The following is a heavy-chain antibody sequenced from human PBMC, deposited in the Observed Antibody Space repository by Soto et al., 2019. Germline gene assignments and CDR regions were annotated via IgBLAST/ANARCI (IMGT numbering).Heavy chain of an antibody. J-gene: IGHJ4*02. Sequence: QVQLQESGPGLVKPSQTLSLTCTVSSGSINSGLYYWTWIRPHPGKGLEWIGYIDSRGNTYYTPYLKSRVGINVDTSKNPLSLRVSSVTAAGTAVYYCARARSGSYFGLEYWGQGAQVTVSP. D-gene: IGHD3-10*01. CDR1: SGSINSGLYY. V-gene: IGHV4-31*03. CDR2: IDSRGNT. CDR3: ARARSGSYFGLEY.